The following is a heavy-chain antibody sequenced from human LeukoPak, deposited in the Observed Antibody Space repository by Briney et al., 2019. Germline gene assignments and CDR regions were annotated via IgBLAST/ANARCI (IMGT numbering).Heavy chain of an antibody. CDR1: GGTFSSYA. CDR3: ARDPQGYCTNGVCYIQGMDV. V-gene: IGHV1-69*01. CDR2: IIPIFGTA. J-gene: IGHJ6*02. Sequence: ASAKVSCKASGGTFSSYAISWVRQAPGQGLEWMGGIIPIFGTANYAQKFQGRVTITADESTSTAYMELSSLRSEDTAVYYCARDPQGYCTNGVCYIQGMDVWGQGTTVTVSS. D-gene: IGHD2-8*01.